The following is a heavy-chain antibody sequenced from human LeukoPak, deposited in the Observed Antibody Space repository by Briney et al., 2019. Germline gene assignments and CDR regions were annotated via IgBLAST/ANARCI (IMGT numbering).Heavy chain of an antibody. CDR3: AVDIVVVVAATQFDY. J-gene: IGHJ4*02. CDR2: IIPIFGTA. Sequence: ASVNVSCTASGGTFSSYAISWVRQAPGQGLEWMGGIIPIFGTANYAQKFQGRVTITADESTSTAYMELSSLRSEDTAVYYCAVDIVVVVAATQFDYWGQGTLVTVSS. CDR1: GGTFSSYA. D-gene: IGHD2-15*01. V-gene: IGHV1-69*13.